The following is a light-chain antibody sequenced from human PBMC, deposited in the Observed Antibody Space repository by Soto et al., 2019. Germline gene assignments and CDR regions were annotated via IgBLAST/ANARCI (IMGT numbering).Light chain of an antibody. V-gene: IGKV1-5*03. CDR3: QQYNSYPLG. CDR2: KAS. Sequence: DIQMTQSPSTLSASVGDRVTITCRASQSISSWLAWYQQKPGKAPKLLIYKASSLESGVPSRFSGSGSGTELTLTISSLQPDDVATYYCQQYNSYPLGFGGGTKVEIK. CDR1: QSISSW. J-gene: IGKJ4*01.